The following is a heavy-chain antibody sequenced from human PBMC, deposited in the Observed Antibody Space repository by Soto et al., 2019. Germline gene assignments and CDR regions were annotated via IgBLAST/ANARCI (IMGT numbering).Heavy chain of an antibody. D-gene: IGHD3-16*01. V-gene: IGHV3-30*03. CDR2: ISSDGSNE. Sequence: QVQLVESGGGVVQPGRSLRLSCAASGFTFSYYGMHWVRQAPGKGLEWVAVISSDGSNEYYGDSVKGRFTVSRDNSKNTLSLHMNSLGAEDTAVYYCARDHPWGRDMNKATDHWGQGTLVTVSS. CDR3: ARDHPWGRDMNKATDH. CDR1: GFTFSYYG. J-gene: IGHJ4*02.